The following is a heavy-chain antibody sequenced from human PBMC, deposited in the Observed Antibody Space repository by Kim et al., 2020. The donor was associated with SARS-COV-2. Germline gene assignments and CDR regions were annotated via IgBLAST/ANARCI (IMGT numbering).Heavy chain of an antibody. J-gene: IGHJ4*02. Sequence: ADSVKGELTNSSTNSKNTLYLEMNSQRAEDTAVYYCARVASSGWYEAYFDYWGQGTLVTVSS. D-gene: IGHD6-19*01. CDR3: ARVASSGWYEAYFDY. V-gene: IGHV3-53*01.